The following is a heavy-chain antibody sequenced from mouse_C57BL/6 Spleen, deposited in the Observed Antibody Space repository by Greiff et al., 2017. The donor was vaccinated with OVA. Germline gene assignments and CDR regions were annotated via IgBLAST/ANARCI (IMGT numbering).Heavy chain of an antibody. CDR2: INPYNGGT. CDR3: ARSQYYFDY. Sequence: VQLQQSGPVLVKPGASVKMSCKASGYTFTDYYMNWVQQSPGKSLEWIGVINPYNGGTSYTQKFKGQATLTVDKSSSTAYMELNSLTSEDSAVYYGARSQYYFDYWGQGTTLTVSS. CDR1: GYTFTDYY. J-gene: IGHJ2*01. V-gene: IGHV1-19*01.